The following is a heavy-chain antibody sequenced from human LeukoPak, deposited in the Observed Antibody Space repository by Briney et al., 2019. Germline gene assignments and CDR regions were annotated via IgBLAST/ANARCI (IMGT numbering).Heavy chain of an antibody. Sequence: ASVKVSCKASGYTFTGYYMHWVRQAPGQGLEWMGWTNPNSGGTNYAQKFQGRVTMTRDTSISTAYMELSRLRSDDTAVYYCARDGRVIRFLEWLTRWFDPWGQGTLVTVSS. CDR3: ARDGRVIRFLEWLTRWFDP. J-gene: IGHJ5*02. CDR1: GYTFTGYY. D-gene: IGHD3-3*01. V-gene: IGHV1-2*02. CDR2: TNPNSGGT.